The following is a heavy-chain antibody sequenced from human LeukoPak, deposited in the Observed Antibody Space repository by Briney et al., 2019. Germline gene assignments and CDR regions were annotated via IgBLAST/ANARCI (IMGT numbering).Heavy chain of an antibody. CDR2: IYSGGST. CDR1: GFTFSTYA. V-gene: IGHV3-66*01. J-gene: IGHJ3*02. CDR3: ARDVGGDYSDAFDI. Sequence: GGSLRLSCAASGFTFSTYAMNWVRQAPGKGLEWVSVIYSGGSTYYADSVKGRFTISRDNSKNTLYLQMNSLRAEDTAVYYCARDVGGDYSDAFDIWGQGTMVTVSS. D-gene: IGHD4-17*01.